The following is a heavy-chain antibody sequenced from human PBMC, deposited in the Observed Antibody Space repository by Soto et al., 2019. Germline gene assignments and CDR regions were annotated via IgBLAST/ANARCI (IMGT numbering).Heavy chain of an antibody. CDR1: GFTFTNAW. V-gene: IGHV3-15*01. J-gene: IGHJ4*02. CDR3: ALHVVVVTSVHNYFNY. Sequence: EVQLVDSGGGLVKPGGSLTLSCAASGFTFTNAWMSWVRQAPGKGLEWVGRIKSKTDGEATDYAAPVKGRFTISRDDSKNTMYLHMNSLQIDDTAVYYCALHVVVVTSVHNYFNYWGQGALVTVSS. CDR2: IKSKTDGEAT. D-gene: IGHD2-21*02.